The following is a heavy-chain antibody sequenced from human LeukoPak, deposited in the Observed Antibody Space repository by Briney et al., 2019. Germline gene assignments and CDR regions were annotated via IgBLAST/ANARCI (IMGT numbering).Heavy chain of an antibody. CDR3: ARSRGVPAAIFDY. V-gene: IGHV3-21*01. D-gene: IGHD2-2*01. J-gene: IGHJ4*02. CDR2: ISSSSSYI. CDR1: GFTFSSYS. Sequence: GGSLRLSCAASGFTFSSYSMNWVRQAPGKGLEWVSSISSSSSYIYYADSVKGRFTISRDNAKNSLYLQMNSLRAEDTAVYHCARSRGVPAAIFDYWGQGTLVTVSS.